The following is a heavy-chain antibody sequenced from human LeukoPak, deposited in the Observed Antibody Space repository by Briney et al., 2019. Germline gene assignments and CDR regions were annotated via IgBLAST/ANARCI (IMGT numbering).Heavy chain of an antibody. V-gene: IGHV3-23*01. CDR1: GFTFSSYA. Sequence: PGGSLRLSCAASGFTFSSYAMSWVRQAPGKGLEWVSAISGSGGSTYYADSVKGRSTISRDNSKNTLYLQMNSLRAEDTAVYYCAKGSLGGYSWYYFDYWGQGTLVTVSS. CDR3: AKGSLGGYSWYYFDY. J-gene: IGHJ4*02. CDR2: ISGSGGST. D-gene: IGHD3-22*01.